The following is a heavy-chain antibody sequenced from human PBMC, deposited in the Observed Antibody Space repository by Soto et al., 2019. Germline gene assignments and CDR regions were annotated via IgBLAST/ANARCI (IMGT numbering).Heavy chain of an antibody. J-gene: IGHJ6*02. CDR3: TGITWFRGMDV. V-gene: IGHV6-1*01. D-gene: IGHD3-10*01. CDR1: GDSVSSNSAG. Sequence: SQTLSLTCVISGDSVSSNSAGWNWIRQSPSRGLEWLGRTYYKSKWNNDYALSVESRITINPGTSKNQFSLHLYSVTPEDTAVYYCTGITWFRGMDVWGQGTPVTVSS. CDR2: TYYKSKWNN.